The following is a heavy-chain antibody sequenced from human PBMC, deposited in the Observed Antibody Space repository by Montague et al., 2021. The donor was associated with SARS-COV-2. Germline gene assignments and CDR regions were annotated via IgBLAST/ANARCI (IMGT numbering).Heavy chain of an antibody. CDR2: INHSGTT. V-gene: IGHV4-34*01. Sequence: SETLSLTCAVYGGSFNGYYWTWIGQSPGKGLEWIAEINHSGTTNYNFNPSLRSRVTISVDTSKSQFSLKLTSVTAADTGVYYCARWDPQTLTLIGLRGKSASDYWGQGTLVTVSS. J-gene: IGHJ4*02. CDR1: GGSFNGYY. CDR3: ARWDPQTLTLIGLRGKSASDY. D-gene: IGHD4-23*01.